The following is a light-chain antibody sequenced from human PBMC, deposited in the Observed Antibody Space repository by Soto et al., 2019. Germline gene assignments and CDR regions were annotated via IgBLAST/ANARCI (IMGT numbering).Light chain of an antibody. CDR3: QQYNNWPIT. CDR1: QSVRSN. CDR2: GAS. V-gene: IGKV3-15*01. J-gene: IGKJ5*01. Sequence: EIVVAQSPGTLSLSPGERATLSCRASQSVRSNFLAWYQQKPGQAPRFLIYGASTRATGIPARFSGSGSGTEFTLTISSLQSEDFEIYYCQQYNNWPITFGQGTRREIK.